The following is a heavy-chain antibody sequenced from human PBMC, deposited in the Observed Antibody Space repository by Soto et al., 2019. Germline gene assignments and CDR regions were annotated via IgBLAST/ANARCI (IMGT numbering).Heavy chain of an antibody. D-gene: IGHD5-12*01. J-gene: IGHJ6*02. CDR3: ARDLDSGRDYYYYYYGMDV. V-gene: IGHV1-69*01. CDR2: IIPIFGTA. Sequence: QVQLVQSGAEVKKPGSSVKVSCKASGGTFSSYAISWVRQAPGQGLEWMGGIIPIFGTANYAQKFQGRVTITADESTSTAYMELSSLRSEDTAVYYCARDLDSGRDYYYYYYGMDVWGQGTTVTVSS. CDR1: GGTFSSYA.